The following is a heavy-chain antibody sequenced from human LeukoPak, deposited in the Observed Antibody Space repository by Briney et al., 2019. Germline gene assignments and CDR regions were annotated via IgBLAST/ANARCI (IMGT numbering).Heavy chain of an antibody. Sequence: ASVTVSFMASGYTFTDYFIHWVRQARGQGLAGMGWINPNSGGTKNAHKLQGRVIMTRETYITTPYMDQIILTSDNTATYYYARAGSRWVSATPTCPDYYYGMDVWGQGTTVTVSS. CDR1: GYTFTDYF. V-gene: IGHV1-2*02. CDR3: ARAGSRWVSATPTCPDYYYGMDV. J-gene: IGHJ6*02. D-gene: IGHD2-21*01. CDR2: INPNSGGT.